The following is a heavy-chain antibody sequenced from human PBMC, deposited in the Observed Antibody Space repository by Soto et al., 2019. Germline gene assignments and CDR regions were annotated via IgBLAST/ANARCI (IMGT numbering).Heavy chain of an antibody. CDR2: INDNGNEK. Sequence: GGSLRLSCAASGFTFSNYWMSWVRQDPGKGLEWVANINDNGNEKYNVDSVKGRFTISRDNAQNSLYLQMNNLRVEDTAIYYCVRERVAGVICSGTSCLDDWGQGTRVTVSS. CDR1: GFTFSNYW. CDR3: VRERVAGVICSGTSCLDD. D-gene: IGHD2-2*01. V-gene: IGHV3-7*03. J-gene: IGHJ4*01.